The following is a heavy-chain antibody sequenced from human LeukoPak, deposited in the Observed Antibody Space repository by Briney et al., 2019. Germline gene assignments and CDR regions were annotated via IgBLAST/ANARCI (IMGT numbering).Heavy chain of an antibody. CDR2: INHSGST. CDR3: ASSRVYSGSWYYYFDN. Sequence: SETLSLTCAVYGGSFSGYYWSWIRQPPGKGLEWIGEINHSGSTNYNPSLKSRVTISVDTSKNQFSLKLSSVTAADTAVYCCASSRVYSGSWYYYFDNWGQGTLVTVSS. D-gene: IGHD5-12*01. CDR1: GGSFSGYY. J-gene: IGHJ4*02. V-gene: IGHV4-34*01.